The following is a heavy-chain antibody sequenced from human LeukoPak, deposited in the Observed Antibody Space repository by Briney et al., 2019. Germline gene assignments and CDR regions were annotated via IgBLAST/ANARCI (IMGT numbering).Heavy chain of an antibody. D-gene: IGHD3-10*01. CDR2: IYTSGST. V-gene: IGHV4-61*02. CDR1: GGSISSGTYY. J-gene: IGHJ1*01. CDR3: AAAGAPRGGSGSYEHFQH. Sequence: SETLSLTCTVSGGSISSGTYYWSWIRQPAGKGLEWIGRIYTSGSTNYNPSLKSRVTISVDTSKNQFSLKLSSVTAADTAVYYCAAAGAPRGGSGSYEHFQHWGQGTLVTVSS.